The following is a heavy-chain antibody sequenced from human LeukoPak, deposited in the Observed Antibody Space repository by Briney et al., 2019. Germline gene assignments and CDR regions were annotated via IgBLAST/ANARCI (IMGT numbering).Heavy chain of an antibody. D-gene: IGHD3-22*01. V-gene: IGHV5-51*01. CDR3: ARHGYYDSSSYSFDY. Sequence: LGESLKISCKASGYRFALYWIGWVRQMPGKGLEWMGIIFPGDSDTRYSPSFQGQVTISADKSISTAYLQWSSLKASDTAMYYCARHGYYDSSSYSFDYWGQGTLVTVSS. CDR2: IFPGDSDT. J-gene: IGHJ4*02. CDR1: GYRFALYW.